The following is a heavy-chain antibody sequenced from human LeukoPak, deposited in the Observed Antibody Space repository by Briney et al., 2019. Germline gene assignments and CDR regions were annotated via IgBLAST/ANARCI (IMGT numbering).Heavy chain of an antibody. D-gene: IGHD3-22*01. J-gene: IGHJ4*02. CDR2: IKSKTDGGTT. CDR1: GFTFSNAW. Sequence: RSGGSLRLSCAASGFTFSNAWMSWVRQAPGKGLEWVGRIKSKTDGGTTDYAAPVKGRFTISRDDSKNTLYLQMNSLKTEDTAVYYCTGGRYYDSSAYVFWGQGTLVTVSS. CDR3: TGGRYYDSSAYVF. V-gene: IGHV3-15*01.